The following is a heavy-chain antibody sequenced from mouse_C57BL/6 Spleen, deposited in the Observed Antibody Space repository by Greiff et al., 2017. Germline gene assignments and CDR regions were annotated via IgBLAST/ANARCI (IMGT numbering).Heavy chain of an antibody. CDR3: ARSVNYYGSSQFAY. CDR2: IYPGDGDT. CDR1: GYAFSSSW. J-gene: IGHJ3*01. D-gene: IGHD1-1*01. V-gene: IGHV1-82*01. Sequence: QVQLKQSGPELVKPGASVKISCKASGYAFSSSWMNWVKQRPGKGLEWIGRIYPGDGDTNYNGKFKGKATLTADKSSSTAYMQLSSLTSEDSAVYFCARSVNYYGSSQFAYWGQGTLVTVSA.